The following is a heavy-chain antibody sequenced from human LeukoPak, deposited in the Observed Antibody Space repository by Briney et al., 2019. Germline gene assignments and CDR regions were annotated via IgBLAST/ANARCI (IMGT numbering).Heavy chain of an antibody. D-gene: IGHD5-24*01. J-gene: IGHJ3*01. Sequence: PSETLSLTCTVSGGSISSSSYYWGWIRQPPGKGLEWIGSIYYSGSTYYNPSLKSRVTISEDTSKYQFSLKLISVTAADTAVYYCARVEMTTIIEFTPSDAFDVWGQGTMVTVSS. CDR1: GGSISSSSYY. CDR2: IYYSGST. V-gene: IGHV4-39*07. CDR3: ARVEMTTIIEFTPSDAFDV.